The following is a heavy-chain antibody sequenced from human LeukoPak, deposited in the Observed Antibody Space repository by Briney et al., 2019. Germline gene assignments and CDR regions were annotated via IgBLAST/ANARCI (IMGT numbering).Heavy chain of an antibody. CDR1: GFTFSTYF. CDR3: ARGVHYGSDY. V-gene: IGHV3-74*01. J-gene: IGHJ4*02. Sequence: PGGSLRLSCAASGFTFSTYFMHWVRQAPGKGLVWVSRINSDGSTTSLADSVKGRFTISRDSAKNTLYLQMDSLRAEDTAVYFCARGVHYGSDYWGQGTLVTVSS. D-gene: IGHD4-17*01. CDR2: INSDGSTT.